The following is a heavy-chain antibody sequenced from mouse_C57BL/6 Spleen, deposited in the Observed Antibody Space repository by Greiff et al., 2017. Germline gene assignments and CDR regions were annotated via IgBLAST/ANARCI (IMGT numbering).Heavy chain of an antibody. CDR2: IYPRSGNT. D-gene: IGHD2-3*01. CDR3: ARYDDGTRYFDV. J-gene: IGHJ1*03. Sequence: QVQLQQSGAELARPGASVKLSCKASGYTFTSYGISWVKQRTGQGLEWIGEIYPRSGNTYYNEKFKGKATLTADKSSSTAYMELRSLTSEDSAVFFCARYDDGTRYFDVWGTGTTVTVSS. CDR1: GYTFTSYG. V-gene: IGHV1-81*01.